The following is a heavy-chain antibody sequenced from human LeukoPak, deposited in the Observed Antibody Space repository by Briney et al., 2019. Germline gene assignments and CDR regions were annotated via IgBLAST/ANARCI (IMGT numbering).Heavy chain of an antibody. V-gene: IGHV3-53*01. D-gene: IGHD3-9*01. Sequence: GGSLRLSSAASGITVSSNYMSWVRPTPGRGLEWVSVIYSGGSTDYTDSVKGRFTISRDNSKNTLYLQMNSLRAEDTAIYYCAKDRYGLWGQGTLVTVSS. CDR3: AKDRYGL. CDR1: GITVSSNY. J-gene: IGHJ4*02. CDR2: IYSGGST.